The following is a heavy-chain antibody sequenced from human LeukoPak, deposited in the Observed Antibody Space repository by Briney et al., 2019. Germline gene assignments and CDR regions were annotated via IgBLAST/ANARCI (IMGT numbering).Heavy chain of an antibody. Sequence: GGSLRLSCAASGFIFSTYSINWVRQAPGKGLEWVSHISSSSSSIYYADSVKGRFSVSRDNAKNSLYLQMNSLRDEDTAVYYCARSGYGSRWYFFDHWGQGTLVTVSS. J-gene: IGHJ4*02. D-gene: IGHD6-13*01. CDR1: GFIFSTYS. CDR3: ARSGYGSRWYFFDH. CDR2: ISSSSSSI. V-gene: IGHV3-48*02.